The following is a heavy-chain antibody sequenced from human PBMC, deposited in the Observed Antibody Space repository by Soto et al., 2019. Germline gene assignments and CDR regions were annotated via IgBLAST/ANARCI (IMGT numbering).Heavy chain of an antibody. J-gene: IGHJ4*02. Sequence: GGSLRLSCAASGFTVSSNYMSWVRQAPGKGLEWVSVIYSGGSTYYADSVKGRFTISRDNSKNTLYLQMNSLRAEDTAVYYCARAPGGGSWYRGDYFDYWGQGTLVTVSS. CDR1: GFTVSSNY. CDR3: ARAPGGGSWYRGDYFDY. CDR2: IYSGGST. D-gene: IGHD6-13*01. V-gene: IGHV3-66*01.